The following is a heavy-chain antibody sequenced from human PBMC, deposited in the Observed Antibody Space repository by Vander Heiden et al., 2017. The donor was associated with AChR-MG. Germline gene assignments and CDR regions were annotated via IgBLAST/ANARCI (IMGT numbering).Heavy chain of an antibody. V-gene: IGHV3-21*01. CDR2: ISSSSSYI. Sequence: QAPGKGLEWVSSISSSSSYIYYADSVKGRFTISRDNAKNSLYLQMNSLRAEDTAVYYCARDPRRYCSSTSCYTLYYYYYMDVWGKGTTVTVSS. CDR3: ARDPRRYCSSTSCYTLYYYYYMDV. D-gene: IGHD2-2*02. J-gene: IGHJ6*03.